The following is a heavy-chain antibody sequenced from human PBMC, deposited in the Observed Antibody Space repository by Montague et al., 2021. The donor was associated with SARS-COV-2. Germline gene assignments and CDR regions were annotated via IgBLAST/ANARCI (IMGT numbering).Heavy chain of an antibody. D-gene: IGHD6-6*01. V-gene: IGHV2-5*02. CDR2: IYWDDDK. Sequence: VKPTQTLTLTCTFSGFSLSTRTVGVGWIRQPPGKALEWLALIYWDDDKRYSPSLKSRLTITKVTSKNQVVLTMTNMDPVDTATYCCAHRLPAVAAFDYWGQGTLVTVSS. J-gene: IGHJ4*02. CDR1: GFSLSTRTVG. CDR3: AHRLPAVAAFDY.